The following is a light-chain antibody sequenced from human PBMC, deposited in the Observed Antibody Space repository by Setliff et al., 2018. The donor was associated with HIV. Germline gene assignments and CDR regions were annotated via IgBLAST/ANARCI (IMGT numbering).Light chain of an antibody. V-gene: IGLV2-14*01. CDR3: SSYTSTTTLEV. Sequence: QSALTQPASVSGSPGQSITISCTKTTSDVGDFKYVSWYQLHPGKAPKLLIYEVIYRPSGVSSRFSGSKSGNTASLTISGLQAEDEADYYCSSYTSTTTLEVFGTGTKVTVL. J-gene: IGLJ1*01. CDR1: TSDVGDFKY. CDR2: EVI.